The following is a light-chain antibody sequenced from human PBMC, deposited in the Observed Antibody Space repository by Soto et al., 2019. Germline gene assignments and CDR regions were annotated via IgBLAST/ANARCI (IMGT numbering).Light chain of an antibody. V-gene: IGKV1-27*01. J-gene: IGKJ5*01. CDR2: AAS. CDR1: QVISNY. CDR3: QQYDNLPIT. Sequence: DIQMTQSPSSLSAPVGDRVTITCRASQVISNYLAWYQQKPGKVPKLLIYAASTLQSGVPSRFSGSRSGTDFTLSISSLQPEDVATYYCQQYDNLPITFGQGTRLEIK.